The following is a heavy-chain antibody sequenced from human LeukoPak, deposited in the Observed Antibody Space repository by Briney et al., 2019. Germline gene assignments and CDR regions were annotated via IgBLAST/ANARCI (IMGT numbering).Heavy chain of an antibody. V-gene: IGHV1-69*04. Sequence: GASVKVSCKASVGTFSSYAISWVRQAPGQGLEWMGRIIPILGIANYAQKFQGRVTITADKSTSTAYMELSSLRSEDTAVYYCARASQVGAPDYWGQGTLVTVSS. D-gene: IGHD1-26*01. CDR2: IIPILGIA. J-gene: IGHJ4*02. CDR1: VGTFSSYA. CDR3: ARASQVGAPDY.